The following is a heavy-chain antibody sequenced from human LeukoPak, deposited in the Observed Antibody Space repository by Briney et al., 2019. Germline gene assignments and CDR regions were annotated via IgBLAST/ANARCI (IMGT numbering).Heavy chain of an antibody. CDR3: ARHSISDSSLSYFHF. CDR1: GGSISIYY. Sequence: SETLSLTCTVSGGSISIYYWSWIRQPPGKGLEWIGNIYDSGSTNYNPSLKSRVTISVDTSKNQCSLKLSSVTAADTAVYYCARHSISDSSLSYFHFWGQGTLVNVSS. CDR2: IYDSGST. D-gene: IGHD3-3*02. V-gene: IGHV4-59*01. J-gene: IGHJ4*02.